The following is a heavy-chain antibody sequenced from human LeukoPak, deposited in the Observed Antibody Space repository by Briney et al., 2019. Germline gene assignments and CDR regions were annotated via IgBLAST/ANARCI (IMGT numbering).Heavy chain of an antibody. CDR3: ARGGYDFWSGSQIYNWFDP. J-gene: IGHJ5*02. CDR2: INHSGST. D-gene: IGHD3-3*01. CDR1: GGSFSGYY. V-gene: IGHV4-34*01. Sequence: PSETLSLTCAVYGGSFSGYYWSWIRQPPGKGLEWIGEINHSGSTNYNPSLKSRVTISVDTSKNQFSLKLSSVTAADTAVYYCARGGYDFWSGSQIYNWFDPWGQGTLVTVFS.